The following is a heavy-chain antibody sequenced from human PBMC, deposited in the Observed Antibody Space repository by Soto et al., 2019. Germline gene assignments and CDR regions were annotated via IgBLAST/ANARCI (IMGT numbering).Heavy chain of an antibody. V-gene: IGHV2-70*01. D-gene: IGHD6-19*01. CDR1: GFSFSKARMG. Sequence: SGPTLVYPTETLTLTCTVSGFSFSKARMGVSWIRQPPGKALEWLALIDWDDDKYYSTSLKTRLTISKDTSKNQVVLTMTNMDPVDTATYYCARIRNTRGSGWYYFDYWGQGTLVTVSS. J-gene: IGHJ4*02. CDR3: ARIRNTRGSGWYYFDY. CDR2: IDWDDDK.